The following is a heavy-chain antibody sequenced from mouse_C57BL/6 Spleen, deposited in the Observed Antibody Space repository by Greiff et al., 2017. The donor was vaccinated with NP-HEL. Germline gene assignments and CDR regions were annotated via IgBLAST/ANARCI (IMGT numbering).Heavy chain of an antibody. CDR1: GYTFTSYW. CDR3: AREDYSNAWFAY. V-gene: IGHV1-53*01. CDR2: INPSNGGT. D-gene: IGHD2-5*01. J-gene: IGHJ3*01. Sequence: QVHVKQPGTELVKPGASVKLSCKASGYTFTSYWMHWVKQRPGQGLEWIGNINPSNGGTNYNEKFKSKATLTVDKSSSTAYMQLSSLTSEDSAVYYCAREDYSNAWFAYWGQGTLVTVSA.